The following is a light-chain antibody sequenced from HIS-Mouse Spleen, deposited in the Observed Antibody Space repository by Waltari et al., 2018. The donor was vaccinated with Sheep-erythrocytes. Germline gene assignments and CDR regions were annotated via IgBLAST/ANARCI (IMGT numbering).Light chain of an antibody. CDR3: CSYAGSYNHV. J-gene: IGLJ1*01. V-gene: IGLV2-11*01. Sequence: QSALTQPASVSGSPGQSVPIPCTGTSSDVGGYNYVSWYQQPPGKAPKLRIYDVSKRPAGVPVRFSGSKSGNTASLTISGLQAEDEADYYCCSYAGSYNHVFATGTKVTVL. CDR2: DVS. CDR1: SSDVGGYNY.